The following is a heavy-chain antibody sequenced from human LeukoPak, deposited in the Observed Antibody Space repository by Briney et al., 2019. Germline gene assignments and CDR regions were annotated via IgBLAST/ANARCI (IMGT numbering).Heavy chain of an antibody. CDR1: GGSFSGYY. CDR3: ARGGYDFWSGYYLLY. D-gene: IGHD3-3*01. CDR2: INHSGST. J-gene: IGHJ4*02. V-gene: IGHV4-34*01. Sequence: PSETLSLTSAVYGGSFSGYYWSWIRQPPGKGLEWIGEINHSGSTNYNPSLKSRVTISVDTSKNQFSLKLSSVIAADTAVYYCARGGYDFWSGYYLLYWGQGTLVTVSS.